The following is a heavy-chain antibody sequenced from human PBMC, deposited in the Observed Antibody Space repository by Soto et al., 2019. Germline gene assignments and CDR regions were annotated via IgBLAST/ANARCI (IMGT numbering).Heavy chain of an antibody. D-gene: IGHD2-2*01. J-gene: IGHJ3*02. V-gene: IGHV5-10-1*01. Sequence: PGESLKISCKGSGYSFTSYWVSWVRQMPGKGLEWMGRIDPSDSYTNYSPSFQGHVTISADKSISTAYLQWSSLKASDTAMYYCARLLGYCSSNSCSAEFDIWGQGTMVTVSS. CDR2: IDPSDSYT. CDR1: GYSFTSYW. CDR3: ARLLGYCSSNSCSAEFDI.